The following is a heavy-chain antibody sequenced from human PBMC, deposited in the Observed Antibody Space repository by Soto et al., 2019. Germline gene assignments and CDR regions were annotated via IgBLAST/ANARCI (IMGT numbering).Heavy chain of an antibody. CDR2: ISYDGSNK. J-gene: IGHJ4*02. D-gene: IGHD3-16*01. V-gene: IGHV3-30*18. Sequence: GGSLILSCAASGFTFSNDFMHWVRQAPGKGLEWVAIISYDGSNKYYPDSVKGRFTISRDNSKNTLYLEMNSLRAEDTAVYYCAKGGGAPDYWGQGTLVTASS. CDR1: GFTFSNDF. CDR3: AKGGGAPDY.